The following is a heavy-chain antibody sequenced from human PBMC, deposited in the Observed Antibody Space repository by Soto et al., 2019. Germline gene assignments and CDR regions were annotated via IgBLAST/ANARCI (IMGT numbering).Heavy chain of an antibody. Sequence: GASVEVSCKASGFTFTSSAMQWVRQARGQRLEWIGWIVVGSGNTNYAQKFQERVTITRDMSTSTAYMELSSLRSEDTAVYYCAADVVPGAYYSTDVWGKGTTVTVSS. V-gene: IGHV1-58*02. D-gene: IGHD2-2*01. CDR2: IVVGSGNT. CDR3: AADVVPGAYYSTDV. J-gene: IGHJ6*03. CDR1: GFTFTSSA.